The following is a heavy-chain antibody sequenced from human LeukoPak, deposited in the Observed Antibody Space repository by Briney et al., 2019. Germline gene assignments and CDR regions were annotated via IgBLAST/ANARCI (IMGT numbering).Heavy chain of an antibody. D-gene: IGHD5-18*01. CDR3: VRSSYGLNPDY. J-gene: IGHJ4*02. CDR1: GYTFTSYY. V-gene: IGHV1-46*01. Sequence: ASVKVSCKASGYTFTSYYMHWVRQAPGQGLEWMGVIHPSVGSTTYAQKFQGRVTMTWDTSTSTVYMELNSLRSEDTAVYYCVRSSYGLNPDYWGQGTLVTVSS. CDR2: IHPSVGST.